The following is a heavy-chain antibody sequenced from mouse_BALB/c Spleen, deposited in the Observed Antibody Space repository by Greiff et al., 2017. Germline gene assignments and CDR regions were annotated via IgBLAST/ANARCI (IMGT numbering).Heavy chain of an antibody. CDR3: ARFTTGRGYFDY. CDR1: GYTFTDYA. D-gene: IGHD1-1*01. V-gene: IGHV1S137*01. J-gene: IGHJ2*01. Sequence: VKLMESGAELVRPGVSVKISCKGSGYTFTDYAMHWVKQSHAKSLEWIGVISTYYGDASYNQKFKGKATMTVDKSSSTAYMELARLTSEDSAIYYCARFTTGRGYFDYWGQGTTLTVSS. CDR2: ISTYYGDA.